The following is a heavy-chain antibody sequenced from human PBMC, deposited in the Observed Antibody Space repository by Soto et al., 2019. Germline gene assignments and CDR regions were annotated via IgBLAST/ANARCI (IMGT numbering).Heavy chain of an antibody. Sequence: PGGSLRLSCAASEFTFSGRSVHWVRQAPVKGLVWVSGIDKVGTDSTYADSVKGRFTSSRDNAKNTVYLQMNSLRVEDTAVYYCARGWFGPDVWGKGTTVTVSS. CDR1: EFTFSGRS. D-gene: IGHD3-10*01. V-gene: IGHV3-74*01. J-gene: IGHJ6*04. CDR2: IDKVGTDS. CDR3: ARGWFGPDV.